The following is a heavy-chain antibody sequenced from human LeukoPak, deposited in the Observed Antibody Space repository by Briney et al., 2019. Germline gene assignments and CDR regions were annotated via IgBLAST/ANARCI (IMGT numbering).Heavy chain of an antibody. V-gene: IGHV3-30*18. CDR3: AKKLRAAAGRIGEASGMDV. J-gene: IGHJ6*02. CDR1: GFTFSSYG. Sequence: QAGGSLRLSCAASGFTFSSYGMHWVRQAPGKGLEWVAVISYDGSNKYYADSVKGRFTISRDNSKNTLYLQMNSLRAEDTAVYYCAKKLRAAAGRIGEASGMDVWGQGTTVTVSS. CDR2: ISYDGSNK. D-gene: IGHD6-13*01.